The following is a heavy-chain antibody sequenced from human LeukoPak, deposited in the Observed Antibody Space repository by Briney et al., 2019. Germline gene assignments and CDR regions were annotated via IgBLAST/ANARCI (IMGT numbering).Heavy chain of an antibody. CDR2: INHSGST. D-gene: IGHD3-3*01. Sequence: SETLSLTCTVSGGSISSSSYYWGWIRQPPGKGLEWIGEINHSGSTNYNPSLKSRVTISVDTSKNQFSLKLSSVTAADTAVYYCARGGYDFRSGYYYYMDVWGKGTTVTVSS. V-gene: IGHV4-39*07. J-gene: IGHJ6*03. CDR3: ARGGYDFRSGYYYYMDV. CDR1: GGSISSSSYY.